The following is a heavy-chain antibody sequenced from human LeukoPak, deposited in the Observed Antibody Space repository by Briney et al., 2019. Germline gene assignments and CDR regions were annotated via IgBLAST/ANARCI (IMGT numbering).Heavy chain of an antibody. D-gene: IGHD3-22*01. Sequence: ASVTVSCKASGYTFTSYGISWVRQAPGQGLEWMGWISAYNGNTNYAQKLQGRVTMTTDTSTSTAYMELRSLRSDDTAVYYCARDRKYYYDSSGYIFDYWGQGTLVTVSS. CDR2: ISAYNGNT. J-gene: IGHJ4*02. CDR1: GYTFTSYG. CDR3: ARDRKYYYDSSGYIFDY. V-gene: IGHV1-18*01.